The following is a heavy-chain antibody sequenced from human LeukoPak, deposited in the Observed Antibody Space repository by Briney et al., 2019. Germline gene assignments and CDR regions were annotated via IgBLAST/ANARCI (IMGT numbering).Heavy chain of an antibody. Sequence: SETLSLTCTVSGGSISSYYWSWIRQPPGKGLEWIGYIYYSRSTNYNPSLKSRVTISVDTSKNQFSLKLSSVTAADTAVYYCARQVYYYDLLDYWGQGTLVTVSS. J-gene: IGHJ4*02. D-gene: IGHD3-22*01. CDR3: ARQVYYYDLLDY. V-gene: IGHV4-59*08. CDR1: GGSISSYY. CDR2: IYYSRST.